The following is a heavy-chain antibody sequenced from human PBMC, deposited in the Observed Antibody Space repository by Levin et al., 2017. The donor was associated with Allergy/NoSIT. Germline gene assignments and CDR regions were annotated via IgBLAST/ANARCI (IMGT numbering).Heavy chain of an antibody. CDR2: MNPNSGNT. CDR1: GYTFTSYD. Sequence: ASVKVSCKASGYTFTSYDINWVRQATGQGLEWMGWMNPNSGNTGYAQKFQGRVTMTRNTSISTAYMELSSLRSEDTAVYYCARAQFRAAAGRVGFGYWGQGTLVTVSS. CDR3: ARAQFRAAAGRVGFGY. J-gene: IGHJ4*02. D-gene: IGHD6-13*01. V-gene: IGHV1-8*01.